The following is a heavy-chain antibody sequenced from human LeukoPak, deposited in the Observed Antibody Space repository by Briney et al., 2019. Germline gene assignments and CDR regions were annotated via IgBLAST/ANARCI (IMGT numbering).Heavy chain of an antibody. CDR2: ISSSSSYI. Sequence: GGSLRLSCAASGFTFSSYSMNWVRQAPGKGLEWVSSISSSSSYIYYADSVKGRFTISRDNAKNSLYLQMNSLRAGDTAVYYCARTIEMATISYFDYWGQGTLVTVSS. V-gene: IGHV3-21*01. D-gene: IGHD5-24*01. J-gene: IGHJ4*02. CDR1: GFTFSSYS. CDR3: ARTIEMATISYFDY.